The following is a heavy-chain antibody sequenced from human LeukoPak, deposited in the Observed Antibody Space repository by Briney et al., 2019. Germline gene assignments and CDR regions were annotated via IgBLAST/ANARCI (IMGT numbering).Heavy chain of an antibody. CDR2: IYSGGST. CDR3: ARVPAAILGSYYYYMDV. V-gene: IGHV3-53*01. D-gene: IGHD2-2*01. CDR1: GFTVSTNH. Sequence: PGGSLRLSCAASGFTVSTNHMTWVRQAPGKGLEWVSVIYSGGSTYYADSVKGRFTISRDNSKNTLYLQMNSLRAEDTAVYYCARVPAAILGSYYYYMDVWGKGTTVTISS. J-gene: IGHJ6*03.